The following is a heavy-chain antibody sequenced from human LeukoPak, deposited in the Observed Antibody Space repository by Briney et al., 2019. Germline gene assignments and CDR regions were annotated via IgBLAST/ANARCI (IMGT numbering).Heavy chain of an antibody. D-gene: IGHD6-13*01. V-gene: IGHV3-21*01. CDR2: ISSSSSYI. Sequence: SGGSLRLSCAASGFTFSSYEMNWVRQAPGKGLEWVSSISSSSSYIYYADSVKGRFTISRDNAKNSLYLQMNSLRAEDTAVYYCAGDAAADFDYWGQGTLVTVSS. J-gene: IGHJ4*02. CDR1: GFTFSSYE. CDR3: AGDAAADFDY.